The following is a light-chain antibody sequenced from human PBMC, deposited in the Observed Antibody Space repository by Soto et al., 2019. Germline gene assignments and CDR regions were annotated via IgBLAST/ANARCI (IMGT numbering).Light chain of an antibody. J-gene: IGKJ2*01. CDR3: QQSQNIPYT. Sequence: DIQMTQSPSSLSASVGDRVMITSRASQSITGYLNWYQQKPGKAPKLLIYAASNLQSGVPSRFSGSGSGTDFTLTISSLQPEDFATYFCQQSQNIPYTFGQGTKLEIK. V-gene: IGKV1-39*01. CDR1: QSITGY. CDR2: AAS.